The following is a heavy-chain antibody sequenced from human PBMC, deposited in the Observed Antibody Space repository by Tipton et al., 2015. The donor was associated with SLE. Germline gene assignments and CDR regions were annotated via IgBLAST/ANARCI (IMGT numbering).Heavy chain of an antibody. CDR3: AKDSPYHVNDAFDI. CDR2: IRYDGSNK. D-gene: IGHD1-14*01. V-gene: IGHV3-30*02. Sequence: SLRLSCAASGFTFSSYGMHWVRQAPGKGLEWVAFIRYDGSNKYYADSVKGRFTISRDNAKNSLYLQMNNLRAEDTAVYYCAKDSPYHVNDAFDIWGQGTMVTVSS. J-gene: IGHJ3*02. CDR1: GFTFSSYG.